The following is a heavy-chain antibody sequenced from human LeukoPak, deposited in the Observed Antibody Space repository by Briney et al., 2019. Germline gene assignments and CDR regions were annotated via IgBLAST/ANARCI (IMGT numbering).Heavy chain of an antibody. CDR3: ARGTTVTKIDY. V-gene: IGHV3-48*03. CDR2: ISSSGSTI. CDR1: GFTFSSYE. D-gene: IGHD4-17*01. Sequence: GGSLRLSCAASGFTFSSYEMNWVRQAPGKGLEWVSYISSSGSTIYYADSVKGRFTISRHNAKNSLYLQMNSLRAEDTAVYYCARGTTVTKIDYWGQGTLVTVSS. J-gene: IGHJ4*02.